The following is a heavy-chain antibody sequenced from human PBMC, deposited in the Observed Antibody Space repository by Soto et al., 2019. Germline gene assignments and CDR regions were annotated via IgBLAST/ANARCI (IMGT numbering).Heavy chain of an antibody. CDR1: GFTFSSYA. CDR3: ARYIPGVRYYGMDV. CDR2: IGESGTPT. V-gene: IGHV3-23*01. Sequence: EVQLLESGGGLVQPGGSLRLSCAASGFTFSSYATKWVRQAPGKGLEWVSLIGESGTPTYYADSVKGRFTISRDNAGNTRFLEMYSLRAEDTAVYDWARYIPGVRYYGMDVWGQGTTVTVS. J-gene: IGHJ6*02. D-gene: IGHD2-2*01.